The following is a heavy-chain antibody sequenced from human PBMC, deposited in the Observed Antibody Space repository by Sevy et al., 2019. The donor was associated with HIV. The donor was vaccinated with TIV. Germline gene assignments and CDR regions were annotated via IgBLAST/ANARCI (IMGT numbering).Heavy chain of an antibody. CDR2: ISAYNGNT. CDR1: GYTFTSYG. D-gene: IGHD6-19*01. V-gene: IGHV1-18*04. Sequence: ASLKVSCKASGYTFTSYGISWVRQAPGQGLEWMGWISAYNGNTNYAQKLQGRVTMTTDTSTSTAYMELRSLRSDDTAVYYCAREGHSSGWYGPLDYWGQGTLVTVSS. CDR3: AREGHSSGWYGPLDY. J-gene: IGHJ4*02.